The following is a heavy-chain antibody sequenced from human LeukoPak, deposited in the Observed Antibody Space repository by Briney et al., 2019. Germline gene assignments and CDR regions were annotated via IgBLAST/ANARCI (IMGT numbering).Heavy chain of an antibody. CDR2: ISGRDDST. V-gene: IGHV3-23*01. CDR1: GFTVTNYA. CDR3: AKWGDYDILTGYYDPDY. J-gene: IGHJ4*02. Sequence: GGSLRLSCAASGFTVTNYAMYWVRQAPGKGLEWVSAISGRDDSTYYADSVKGRFTISRDASKNTLFLQMNSLRAEDTAVYYCAKWGDYDILTGYYDPDYWGQGTLVTDSS. D-gene: IGHD3-9*01.